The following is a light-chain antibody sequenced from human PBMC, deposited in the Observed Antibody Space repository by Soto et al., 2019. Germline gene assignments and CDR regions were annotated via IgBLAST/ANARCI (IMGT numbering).Light chain of an antibody. Sequence: QSALTQPPSASGTPGQRVTISCSGGGSNIGTNAVNWYQQLPGTAPKLLIYNNNQRPSGVPDRFSGSKSGTSASLAISGLQSEEEADYYCAAWDDSLNGYVFGTGTKVTVL. J-gene: IGLJ1*01. CDR2: NNN. V-gene: IGLV1-44*01. CDR1: GSNIGTNA. CDR3: AAWDDSLNGYV.